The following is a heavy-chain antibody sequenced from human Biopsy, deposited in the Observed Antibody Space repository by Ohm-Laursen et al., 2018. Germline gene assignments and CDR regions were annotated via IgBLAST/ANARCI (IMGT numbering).Heavy chain of an antibody. CDR2: IYPGGST. CDR3: VRGVDYYDPYHYYALDV. D-gene: IGHD3-22*01. CDR1: GGDINNYY. V-gene: IGHV4-4*07. Sequence: SDTLSLTCNVSGGDINNYYWSWIRQPAGKGLEWIGRIYPGGSTNYNPSLKSRVTISVDTSKNQFSLKVRSVTAADTAVYYCVRGVDYYDPYHYYALDVWGQGTTVTVSS. J-gene: IGHJ6*02.